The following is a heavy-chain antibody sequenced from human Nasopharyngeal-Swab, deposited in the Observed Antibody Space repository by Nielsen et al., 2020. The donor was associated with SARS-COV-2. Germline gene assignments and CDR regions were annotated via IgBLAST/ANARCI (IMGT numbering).Heavy chain of an antibody. V-gene: IGHV4-34*01. CDR3: AREMVSGLLEIVVVPAATISYGMDV. Sequence: SETLSLTCAVYGESFSGYYWNWMRQPPGKGLEWIGEINHSGSTNYNPSLKSRVTISVDTSKNQFSLKLSSVTAADTAVYYCAREMVSGLLEIVVVPAATISYGMDVWGQGTTVTVSS. J-gene: IGHJ6*02. CDR1: GESFSGYY. CDR2: INHSGST. D-gene: IGHD2-2*03.